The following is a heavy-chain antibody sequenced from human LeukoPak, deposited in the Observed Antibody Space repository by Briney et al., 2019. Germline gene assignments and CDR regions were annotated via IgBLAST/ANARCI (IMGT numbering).Heavy chain of an antibody. CDR1: GFTFSSYS. J-gene: IGHJ6*03. CDR2: ISSSSSYI. D-gene: IGHD3-22*01. CDR3: ARAPRDYYDSSGPSGYYYYYMDV. Sequence: GGSLRLSCAASGFTFSSYSMNWVRQAPGKGLEWVSSISSSSSYIYYADSVKGRFTISRDNAKNSLYLQMNSLRAEDTAVYYCARAPRDYYDSSGPSGYYYYYMDVWGKGTTVTVSS. V-gene: IGHV3-21*01.